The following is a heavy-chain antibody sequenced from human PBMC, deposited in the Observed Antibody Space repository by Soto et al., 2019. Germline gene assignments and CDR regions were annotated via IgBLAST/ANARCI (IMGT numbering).Heavy chain of an antibody. D-gene: IGHD1-20*01. CDR1: GGSFSGYY. Sequence: SETLSLTCAVYGGSFSGYYWSWIRQPPGKGLEWIGEINHSGSTNYNPSLKSRVTMSVDTSKNQFSLKLSSVTAADTAVYYCARGVLYNWNDDPYYYGMDVWGQGTTVTVSS. V-gene: IGHV4-34*01. CDR2: INHSGST. CDR3: ARGVLYNWNDDPYYYGMDV. J-gene: IGHJ6*02.